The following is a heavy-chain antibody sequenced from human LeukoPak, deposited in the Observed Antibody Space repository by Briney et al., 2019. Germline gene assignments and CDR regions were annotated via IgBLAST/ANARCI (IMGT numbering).Heavy chain of an antibody. J-gene: IGHJ3*02. Sequence: SGTLSLTCAVSGGSISSSDWWSWVRQPPGKGLEWIGEIYHSGSTNYNPSLKSRVTISVDKSKNQFSLKLSSVTAADTAVYYCARESYSIYERAFDIWGQGTMVTVSS. CDR1: GGSISSSDW. CDR3: ARESYSIYERAFDI. V-gene: IGHV4-4*02. D-gene: IGHD2-21*01. CDR2: IYHSGST.